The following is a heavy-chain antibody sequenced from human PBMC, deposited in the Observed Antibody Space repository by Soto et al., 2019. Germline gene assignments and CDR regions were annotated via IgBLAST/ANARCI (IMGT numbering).Heavy chain of an antibody. V-gene: IGHV1-2*02. CDR2: INPNSGGT. CDR1: GYTFTDYY. J-gene: IGHJ5*02. CDR3: ASVDVRGVASFDP. D-gene: IGHD3-10*01. Sequence: ASVKVSCKASGYTFTDYYLHWVRQAPWQGLEGMGWINPNSGGTNYAQKFRGRVTMTRDTYISTAYMELSRIISDDTAVYYCASVDVRGVASFDPWGQGALVTVSS.